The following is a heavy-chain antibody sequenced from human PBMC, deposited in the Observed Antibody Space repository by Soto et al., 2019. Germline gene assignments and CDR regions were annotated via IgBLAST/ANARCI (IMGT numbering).Heavy chain of an antibody. Sequence: SLTISCKGSGYSFRIYWIGWVRXXQGKAQEWMGVIYPRDSDTRYSPSFQGQITISADKSISTAYLQWNSLQASDSALYYCARQDGDGLFYFDYRGQGTLVTVSS. J-gene: IGHJ4*02. CDR3: ARQDGDGLFYFDY. V-gene: IGHV5-51*01. CDR2: IYPRDSDT. CDR1: GYSFRIYW. D-gene: IGHD4-17*01.